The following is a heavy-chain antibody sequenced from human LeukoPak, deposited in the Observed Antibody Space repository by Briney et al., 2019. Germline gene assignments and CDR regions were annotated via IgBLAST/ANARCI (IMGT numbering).Heavy chain of an antibody. CDR1: GFSFSGHW. Sequence: GGSLRLSCTVSGFSFSGHWMHWARQLPGKGLVWVSRISPTGSTTSYADSVKGRFTVSRDNAKNTLYLQVNNLRAEDTAGYYCARGPNSNWSGLDFWGQGTLLTVSS. CDR3: ARGPNSNWSGLDF. D-gene: IGHD6-6*01. CDR2: ISPTGSTT. V-gene: IGHV3-74*01. J-gene: IGHJ4*02.